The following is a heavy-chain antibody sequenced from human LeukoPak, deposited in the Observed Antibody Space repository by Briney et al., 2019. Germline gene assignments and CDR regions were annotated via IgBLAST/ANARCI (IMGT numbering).Heavy chain of an antibody. CDR3: AKDPSGYSYGFYYYYYYMDV. V-gene: IGHV3-21*04. Sequence: PGGSLRLSCAASGLTFSSYSMNWVRQAPGKGLEWVSSISSSSSYIYYADSVKGYADSVKGRFTISRDNAKNSLYLQMNSLRTEDTALYYCAKDPSGYSYGFYYYYYYMDVWGKGTTVTVSS. D-gene: IGHD5-18*01. CDR2: ISSSSSYI. J-gene: IGHJ6*03. CDR1: GLTFSSYS.